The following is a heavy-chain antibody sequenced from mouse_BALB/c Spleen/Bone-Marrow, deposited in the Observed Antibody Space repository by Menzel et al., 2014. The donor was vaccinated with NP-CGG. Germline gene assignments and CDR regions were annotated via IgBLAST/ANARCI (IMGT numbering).Heavy chain of an antibody. CDR2: ISSGGST. Sequence: VESGGGLVKPGGSLKLSCAASGFTFSSYAMSWVRQTPEKRLEWVASISSGGSTYYPDSVKGRFTISRDNARNILYLQMSSLRSEDTAMYYCARVTTATGVDYWGQGTSVTVSS. CDR3: ARVTTATGVDY. D-gene: IGHD1-2*01. CDR1: GFTFSSYA. J-gene: IGHJ4*01. V-gene: IGHV5-6-5*01.